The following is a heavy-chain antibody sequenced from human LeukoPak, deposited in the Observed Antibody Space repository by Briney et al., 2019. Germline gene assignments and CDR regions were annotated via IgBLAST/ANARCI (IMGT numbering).Heavy chain of an antibody. CDR2: ISGSGDRT. V-gene: IGHV3-23*01. CDR1: GFTFSNYA. J-gene: IGHJ4*02. Sequence: GGSLRLSCVVAGFTFSNYAMTWVRQAPGKGLGWVSGISGSGDRTYYADSVKGRFTISRDNSKNTLYLQMNSLTDDDSAVYYCAKDRIPVAGRQDIWDYWGQGTLVTASS. CDR3: AKDRIPVAGRQDIWDY. D-gene: IGHD6-19*01.